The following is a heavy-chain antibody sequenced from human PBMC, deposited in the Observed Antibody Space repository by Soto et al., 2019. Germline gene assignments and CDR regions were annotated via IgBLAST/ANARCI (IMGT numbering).Heavy chain of an antibody. CDR3: ARFVRYCSATTCSTRPDV. D-gene: IGHD2-2*02. CDR2: IYSGGST. J-gene: IGHJ6*03. Sequence: KTSETLSLTCTVSGGFVNSDTHSWSWIRQTPGKRLEWIGFIYSGGSTKNPSLRSRVTMSVDTSKNQFSLKLRSVIVADTAVYHCARFVRYCSATTCSTRPDVWGKGITVT. V-gene: IGHV4-61*01. CDR1: GGFVNSDTHS.